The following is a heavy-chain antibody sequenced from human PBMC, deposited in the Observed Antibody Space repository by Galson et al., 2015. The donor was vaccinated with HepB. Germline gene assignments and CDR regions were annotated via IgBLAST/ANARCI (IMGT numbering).Heavy chain of an antibody. CDR1: GFTFSSYA. CDR2: ISGSGGST. D-gene: IGHD3-22*01. V-gene: IGHV3-23*01. Sequence: SLRLSCAASGFTFSSYAMSWVRQAPGKGLEWVSAISGSGGSTYYADSVKGRFTISRDNSKNTLYLQMNSLRAEDTAVYYCAKGSVKDYYYGMDVWGQGTTVTVSS. CDR3: AKGSVKDYYYGMDV. J-gene: IGHJ6*02.